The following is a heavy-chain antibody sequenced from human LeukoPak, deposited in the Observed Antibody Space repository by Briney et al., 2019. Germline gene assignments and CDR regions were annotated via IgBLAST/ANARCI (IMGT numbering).Heavy chain of an antibody. Sequence: ASVKVSCKDPGYTFTNYGISWVRQAPGQGLEWMGWISAYNGDTNYAQKLQGRVTMTTDTSTSTAYMELRSLRSDDTAVYYCARDGRYYYDSSGYSNWFDPWGQGTLVTVSS. D-gene: IGHD3-22*01. J-gene: IGHJ5*02. V-gene: IGHV1-18*01. CDR2: ISAYNGDT. CDR1: GYTFTNYG. CDR3: ARDGRYYYDSSGYSNWFDP.